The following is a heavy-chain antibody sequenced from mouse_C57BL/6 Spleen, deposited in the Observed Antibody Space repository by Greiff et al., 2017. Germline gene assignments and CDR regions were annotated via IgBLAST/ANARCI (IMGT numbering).Heavy chain of an antibody. V-gene: IGHV1-80*01. D-gene: IGHD2-12*01. CDR3: ARRGAYYRYFDY. J-gene: IGHJ2*01. Sequence: VQLQQSGAELVKPGASVKISCKASGYAFSSYWMNWVKQRPGKGLEWFGQIYPGDGDTNYNGKFKGKATLTADKSSSTAYMQLSSLTSEDSAVYFCARRGAYYRYFDYWGQGTTLTVSS. CDR2: IYPGDGDT. CDR1: GYAFSSYW.